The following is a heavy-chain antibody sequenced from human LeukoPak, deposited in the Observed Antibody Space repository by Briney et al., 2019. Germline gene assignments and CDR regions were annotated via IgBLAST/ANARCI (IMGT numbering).Heavy chain of an antibody. D-gene: IGHD1-26*01. CDR3: ARDGWWELPDY. V-gene: IGHV4-30-2*01. Sequence: SETLSLTCAVSGGSLSSGGYSWSWIRQPPGKGLEWIGYIYHSGSTYYNPSLKSRVTISVDRSKNQFSLKLSSVTAADTAEYYCARDGWWELPDYWGQGTLVTVSS. J-gene: IGHJ4*02. CDR2: IYHSGST. CDR1: GGSLSSGGYS.